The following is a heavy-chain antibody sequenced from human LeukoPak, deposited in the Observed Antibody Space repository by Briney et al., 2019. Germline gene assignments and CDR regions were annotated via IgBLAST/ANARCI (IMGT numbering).Heavy chain of an antibody. Sequence: ASVKVSCKASGYTFTSYDINWVRQATGRGLEWMGSMNPNSGNTGYAQKFQGRVTITRNTSMSTAYMELSSLRSEDTAVYYCARGNVDTAMVDDFDYWGQGTLVTVSS. V-gene: IGHV1-8*03. D-gene: IGHD5-18*01. CDR2: MNPNSGNT. J-gene: IGHJ4*02. CDR1: GYTFTSYD. CDR3: ARGNVDTAMVDDFDY.